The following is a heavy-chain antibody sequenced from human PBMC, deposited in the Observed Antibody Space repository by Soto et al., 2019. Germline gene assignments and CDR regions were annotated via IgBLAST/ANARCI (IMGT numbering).Heavy chain of an antibody. CDR3: AHSVVAGLGYYFDY. Sequence: QITLKESGPTLVKPTQTLTLTCTFSGFSLSSTRVAVGWIRQPPGKALEWLALIYWDDDKRYSPFLKSRLTITNDTSKNQVVLTMTNMDPVDTATYYCAHSVVAGLGYYFDYWCQGTLVTVSS. D-gene: IGHD6-19*01. CDR2: IYWDDDK. J-gene: IGHJ4*02. CDR1: GFSLSSTRVA. V-gene: IGHV2-5*02.